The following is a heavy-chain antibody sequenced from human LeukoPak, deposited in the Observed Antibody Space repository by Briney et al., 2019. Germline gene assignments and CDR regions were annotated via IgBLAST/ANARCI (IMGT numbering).Heavy chain of an antibody. D-gene: IGHD6-13*01. CDR3: ARTKYSSSHVDY. V-gene: IGHV3-74*01. CDR2: INTDGSST. J-gene: IGHJ4*02. CDR1: GFTFSSHW. Sequence: PGGSLRLSCAASGFTFSSHWVHWVRQAPGKGLVWVSRINTDGSSTTYADSVKGRFTISRDNAKNTLFLQMNSLRAEDTAVYYCARTKYSSSHVDYWGQGTLVTVSS.